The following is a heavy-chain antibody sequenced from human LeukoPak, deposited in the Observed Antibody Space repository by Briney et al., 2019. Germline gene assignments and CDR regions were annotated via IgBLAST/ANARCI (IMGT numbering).Heavy chain of an antibody. CDR3: ARGEITIFGVVMAGPGGPGTSGMDV. J-gene: IGHJ6*04. D-gene: IGHD3-3*01. Sequence: SETLSLTCTVSGYSISSDYYWGWIRQPPGKGLEWIGNIFHNGNTYYNPSLKSRVTMSIDTSKKQFSLKLRTATAADTAVYYCARGEITIFGVVMAGPGGPGTSGMDVWGKGTTVTVSS. CDR2: IFHNGNT. V-gene: IGHV4-38-2*02. CDR1: GYSISSDYY.